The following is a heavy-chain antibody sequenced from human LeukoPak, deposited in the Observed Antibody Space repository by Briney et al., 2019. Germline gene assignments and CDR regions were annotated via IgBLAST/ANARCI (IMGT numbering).Heavy chain of an antibody. J-gene: IGHJ4*02. D-gene: IGHD2/OR15-2a*01. CDR3: ARGGRILSDY. CDR1: GFTFSSYS. V-gene: IGHV3-48*01. Sequence: TGGSLRPSCAASGFTFSSYSMNWVRQAPGKGLEWVSYISSSSSTIYYADPVKGRFTISRDNAKNSLYLQMNSLRAEDTAVYYCARGGRILSDYWGQGTLVTVSS. CDR2: ISSSSSTI.